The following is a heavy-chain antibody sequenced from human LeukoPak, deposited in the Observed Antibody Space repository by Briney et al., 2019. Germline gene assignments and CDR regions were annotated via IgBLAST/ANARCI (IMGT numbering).Heavy chain of an antibody. CDR2: ISYDGSNK. CDR3: ATTVEFGEFPPPPQHDY. Sequence: PGGSLRLSCAASGFTFSSYGMHWVRQAPGKGLEGVAVISYDGSNKYYADSVKGRFTISRDNSKNTLYLQMNSLRAEDTAVYYCATTVEFGEFPPPPQHDYWGQGTLVTVSS. J-gene: IGHJ4*02. V-gene: IGHV3-30*03. D-gene: IGHD3-10*01. CDR1: GFTFSSYG.